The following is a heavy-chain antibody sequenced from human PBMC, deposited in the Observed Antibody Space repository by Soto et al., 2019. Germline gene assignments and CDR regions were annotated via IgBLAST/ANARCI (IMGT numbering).Heavy chain of an antibody. CDR2: IRSKANSYAT. D-gene: IGHD4-17*01. CDR1: GFTFSGSA. CDR3: TRQEAYGDYPWFDP. V-gene: IGHV3-73*01. Sequence: EVQLVESGGGLVQPGGSLKLSCAASGFTFSGSAMHWVRQASGKGLEWVGRIRSKANSYATAYAASVKGRFTISRDDSKNTAYLQMNSLKTEDTAVYYCTRQEAYGDYPWFDPWGQGTLVTVSS. J-gene: IGHJ5*02.